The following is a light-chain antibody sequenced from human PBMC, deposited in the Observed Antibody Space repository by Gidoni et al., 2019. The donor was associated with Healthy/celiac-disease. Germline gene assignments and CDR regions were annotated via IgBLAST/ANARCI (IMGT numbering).Light chain of an antibody. CDR1: QGILHSNGYYY. J-gene: IGKJ1*01. Sequence: TPAAPGSVTCRFCQGILHSNGYYYVYWYLQQRWPSPQLLIYVGSIRGCGVPDRCSGSGSGTVFTLNISRVEAEDVGVYYCMQALPPRTFGQGTKVEIK. V-gene: IGKV2-28*01. CDR2: VGS. CDR3: MQALPPRT.